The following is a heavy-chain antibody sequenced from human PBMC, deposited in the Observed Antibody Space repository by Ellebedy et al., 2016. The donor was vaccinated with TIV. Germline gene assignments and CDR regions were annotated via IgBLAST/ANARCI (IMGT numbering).Heavy chain of an antibody. D-gene: IGHD2-15*01. V-gene: IGHV3-30*04. CDR2: ISIDGTHR. Sequence: GGSLRLSCAASGFTFNSFGLHWVRQAPGKGLEWVAVISIDGTHRFYADSVKGRFTISRDNSKNTLYLQMDTLRPEDTALYYCARDRASGYCSGNSCHLDYSYYGMDVWGQGTTVTVSS. J-gene: IGHJ6*02. CDR1: GFTFNSFG. CDR3: ARDRASGYCSGNSCHLDYSYYGMDV.